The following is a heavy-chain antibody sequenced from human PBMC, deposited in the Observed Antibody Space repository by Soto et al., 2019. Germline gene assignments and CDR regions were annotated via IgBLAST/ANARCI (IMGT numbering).Heavy chain of an antibody. CDR2: IYYSGST. J-gene: IGHJ4*02. Sequence: PSETLSLTCTVSGGSISSGGYYWSWIRQHPGKGLEWIGYIYYSGSTYYNPSLKSRVTISVDTSKNQFSLKLSSVTAADTAVYYCASNRPYYYDSSGYLDYWGQGTLVTVSS. CDR3: ASNRPYYYDSSGYLDY. V-gene: IGHV4-31*03. CDR1: GGSISSGGYY. D-gene: IGHD3-22*01.